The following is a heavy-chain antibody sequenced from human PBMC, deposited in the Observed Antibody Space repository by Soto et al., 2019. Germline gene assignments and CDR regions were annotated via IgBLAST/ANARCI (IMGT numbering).Heavy chain of an antibody. CDR2: IYSVGST. D-gene: IGHD2-2*01. CDR1: GFTVSSNY. V-gene: IGHV3-66*01. CDR3: ASGIVVVPVHDGAIPEPQDY. Sequence: GGSLRLSCAASGFTVSSNYMSWVRQAPGKGLEWVSVIYSVGSTYYADSVKGRFTISRDNSKNTLYLQMNSLRAEDTAVYYCASGIVVVPVHDGAIPEPQDYWGQGTLVTVSS. J-gene: IGHJ4*02.